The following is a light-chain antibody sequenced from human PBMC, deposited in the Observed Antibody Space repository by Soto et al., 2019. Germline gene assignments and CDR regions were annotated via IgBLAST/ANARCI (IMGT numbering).Light chain of an antibody. CDR1: SSDVGGYDY. Sequence: QSVLTQPASVSGSPGQSITISCTGTSSDVGGYDYVCWYQQRPGKAPKLMIYEVSNRPSGVSDRFSGSKSGNTASLTISGLQAEDEADYYCSSYTSSSTRVFGTGTKVTVL. CDR2: EVS. J-gene: IGLJ1*01. V-gene: IGLV2-14*01. CDR3: SSYTSSSTRV.